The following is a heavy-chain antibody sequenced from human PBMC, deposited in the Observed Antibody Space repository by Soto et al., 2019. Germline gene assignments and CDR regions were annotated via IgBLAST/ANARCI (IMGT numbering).Heavy chain of an antibody. V-gene: IGHV3-21*01. CDR3: ARGITGSNMDV. CDR1: GFTFSSYS. CDR2: ISSSSSYI. D-gene: IGHD1-20*01. Sequence: GGSLSLSCAASGFTFSSYSMNWVRQAPGKGLEWVSSISSSSSYIYYADSVKGRFTISRDNAKNSLYLQMNSLRAEDTAVYYWARGITGSNMDVWGKGTTVTVSS. J-gene: IGHJ6*03.